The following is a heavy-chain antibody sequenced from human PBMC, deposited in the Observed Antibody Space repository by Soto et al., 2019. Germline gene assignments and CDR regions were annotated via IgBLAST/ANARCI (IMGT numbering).Heavy chain of an antibody. J-gene: IGHJ4*02. CDR2: IYYSGST. D-gene: IGHD6-6*01. CDR3: ARGTSIAARHVDY. CDR1: GGSISSGDYY. Sequence: PSETLSLTCTVSGGSISSGDYYWSWIRQPPGKGLEWIGYIYYSGSTYYNPSLKSRVTISVDTSKNQFSLKLSSVTAADTAVYYCARGTSIAARHVDYWGQGTLVTVSS. V-gene: IGHV4-30-4*01.